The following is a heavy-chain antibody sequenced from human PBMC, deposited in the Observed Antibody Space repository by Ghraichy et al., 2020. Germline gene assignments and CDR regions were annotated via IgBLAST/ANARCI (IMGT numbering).Heavy chain of an antibody. CDR1: GYTFTGYY. Sequence: ASVKVSCKASGYTFTGYYMHWVRQAPGQGLEWMGWINPNSGGTNYAQKFQGRVTMTRDTSISTAYMELSRLRSDDTAVYYCATEEEYSSSFGHKPFDPWGQGTLVTVSS. CDR3: ATEEEYSSSFGHKPFDP. J-gene: IGHJ5*02. D-gene: IGHD6-6*01. CDR2: INPNSGGT. V-gene: IGHV1-2*02.